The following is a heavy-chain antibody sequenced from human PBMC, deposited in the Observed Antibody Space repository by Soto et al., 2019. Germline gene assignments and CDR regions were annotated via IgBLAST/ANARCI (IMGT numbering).Heavy chain of an antibody. Sequence: GGSLRLLCGDSWFTGNAFNRNWVRQATGEGLEWGSTITDTGGDTKYADSVRGRFTMSRDNSKKTLYLQMNSLRVEDSALYYCARGSTDSYPGSRIFDFWRRGTLVTVSS. J-gene: IGHJ4*02. CDR3: ARGSTDSYPGSRIFDF. CDR2: ITDTGGDT. V-gene: IGHV3-23*01. CDR1: WFTGNAFN. D-gene: IGHD2-15*01.